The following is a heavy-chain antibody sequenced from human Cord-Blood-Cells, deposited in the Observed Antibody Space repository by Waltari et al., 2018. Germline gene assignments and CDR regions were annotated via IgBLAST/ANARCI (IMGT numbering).Heavy chain of an antibody. Sequence: QVQLVQSGAEVKKPGASVKVSCKASGYTFTSYAMHWVRQAPGQRLEWMGWINAGNGHTKYSQKFQGRVTITRDTSASTAYMELSSLRSEDTAVYYCARGGVGYCSSTSCHRYWYFDLWGRGTLVTVSS. CDR1: GYTFTSYA. CDR3: ARGGVGYCSSTSCHRYWYFDL. V-gene: IGHV1-3*01. CDR2: INAGNGHT. J-gene: IGHJ2*01. D-gene: IGHD2-2*01.